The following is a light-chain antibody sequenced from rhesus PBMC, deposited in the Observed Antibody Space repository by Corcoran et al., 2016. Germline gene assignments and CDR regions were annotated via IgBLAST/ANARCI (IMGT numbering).Light chain of an antibody. CDR3: QPHDNSPYS. CDR2: RAS. J-gene: IGKJ2*01. V-gene: IGKV1-69*01. Sequence: DIQMTQSPSSLSASIGDRVTITCRASQDISNWLAWYQQKPGKAPKLLIYRASNLETGVPSRFSGSGSGPDFLLTISSLQPEGLATYNCQPHDNSPYSVGQGTKVEIK. CDR1: QDISNW.